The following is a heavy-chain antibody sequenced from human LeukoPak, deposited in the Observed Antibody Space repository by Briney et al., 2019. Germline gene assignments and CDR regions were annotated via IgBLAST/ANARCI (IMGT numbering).Heavy chain of an antibody. J-gene: IGHJ4*02. CDR2: IYYSGST. CDR3: ARDQMNIVAVGTS. Sequence: PSETLSLTCTVSGGSISSYYWSWIRQPPGKGLEGIGYIYYSGSTNYNPSLKSRVTISVDTSKNQISLKLSSVTAADTAVYYCARDQMNIVAVGTSWGQGTLVTVSS. V-gene: IGHV4-59*12. D-gene: IGHD6-13*01. CDR1: GGSISSYY.